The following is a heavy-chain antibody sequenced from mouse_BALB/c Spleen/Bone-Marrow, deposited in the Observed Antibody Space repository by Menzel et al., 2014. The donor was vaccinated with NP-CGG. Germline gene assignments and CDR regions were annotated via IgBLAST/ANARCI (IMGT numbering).Heavy chain of an antibody. J-gene: IGHJ3*01. D-gene: IGHD2-4*01. CDR3: ARSEATMILAY. Sequence: QVQLKDSGAELARPGASVKLSCKASGYTFTSYWMQWVKQRPGQGLEWIGAIYPGDGDTRYTQKFKGKATLTADKSSSTAYMQLSSLASEDSAVYYCARSEATMILAYWGQGTLVTVSA. CDR1: GYTFTSYW. V-gene: IGHV1-87*01. CDR2: IYPGDGDT.